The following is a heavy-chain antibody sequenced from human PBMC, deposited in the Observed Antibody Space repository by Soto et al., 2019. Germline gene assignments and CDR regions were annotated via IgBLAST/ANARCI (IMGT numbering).Heavy chain of an antibody. Sequence: EVQLVESGGGLVQPGGSLRLSCAASGFTFSSYWMSWVRQAPGKGLEWVANIKQDGSEKYYVDSVKGRFTISRDNAKNSLYMHMNSLRAEDTAVYYCARDRGSSSWAASPNYFDYWGQGTLVTVSS. CDR2: IKQDGSEK. J-gene: IGHJ4*02. D-gene: IGHD6-13*01. CDR1: GFTFSSYW. V-gene: IGHV3-7*05. CDR3: ARDRGSSSWAASPNYFDY.